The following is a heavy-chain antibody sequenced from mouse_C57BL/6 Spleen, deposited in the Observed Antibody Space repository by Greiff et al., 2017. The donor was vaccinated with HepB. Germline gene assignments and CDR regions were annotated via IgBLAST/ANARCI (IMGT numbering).Heavy chain of an antibody. D-gene: IGHD1-1*01. J-gene: IGHJ2*01. V-gene: IGHV1-63*01. CDR3: ARSPYGSSPYYFDY. CDR2: IYPGGGYT. Sequence: QVQLKESGAELVRPGTSVKMSCKASGYTFTNYWIGWAKQRPGHGLEWIGDIYPGGGYTNYNEKFKGKATLTADKSSSTAYMQFSSLTSEDSAIYYCARSPYGSSPYYFDYWGQGTTLTVSS. CDR1: GYTFTNYW.